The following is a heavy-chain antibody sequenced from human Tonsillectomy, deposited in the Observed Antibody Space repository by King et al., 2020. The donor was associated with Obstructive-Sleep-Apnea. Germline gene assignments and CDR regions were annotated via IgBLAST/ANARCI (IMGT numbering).Heavy chain of an antibody. CDR1: GFTFSSYA. Sequence: VQLVESGGGLVQPGGSLRLSCAASGFTFSSYAMSWVRQAPGKGLEWFSAISGSGGSTYYAYSVKGRFTISRDNSKNTLYLQMNSLRAEEPAVYYCAKGGSMVRGVIRDFDYWGQGTLVTVSS. J-gene: IGHJ4*02. V-gene: IGHV3-23*04. CDR3: AKGGSMVRGVIRDFDY. D-gene: IGHD3-10*01. CDR2: ISGSGGST.